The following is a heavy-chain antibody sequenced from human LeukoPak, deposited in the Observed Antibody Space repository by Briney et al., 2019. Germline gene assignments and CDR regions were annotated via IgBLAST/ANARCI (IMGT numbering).Heavy chain of an antibody. D-gene: IGHD6-13*01. CDR3: ASLVDSSSWSFDY. J-gene: IGHJ4*02. V-gene: IGHV4-34*01. CDR1: GGSFSGYY. Sequence: SETLSLTCAVYGGSFSGYYWSWIRQPPGKGLEWIGEINHSGSTNYNPSLKSRVTISVDTSKNQFSLKLSSVTAAGTAVYYCASLVDSSSWSFDYWGQGTLVTVSS. CDR2: INHSGST.